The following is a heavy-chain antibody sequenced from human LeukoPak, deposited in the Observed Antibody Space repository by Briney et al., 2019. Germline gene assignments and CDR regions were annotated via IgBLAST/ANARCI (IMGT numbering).Heavy chain of an antibody. D-gene: IGHD4-17*01. CDR1: GFTFSSYG. CDR3: AKDLYGDQDFFFDY. CDR2: ISGSGGST. Sequence: PGGTLRLSCAASGFTFSSYGMSWVRQAPGKGLEWVSAISGSGGSTYYADSVKGRFTISRDNSKNTLYLQMNSLRAEDAAVYYCAKDLYGDQDFFFDYWGQGTLVTVSS. V-gene: IGHV3-23*01. J-gene: IGHJ4*02.